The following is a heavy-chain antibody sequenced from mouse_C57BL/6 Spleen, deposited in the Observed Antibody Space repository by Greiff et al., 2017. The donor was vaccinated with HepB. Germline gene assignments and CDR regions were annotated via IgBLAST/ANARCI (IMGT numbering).Heavy chain of an antibody. CDR3: TRARYGSSYVDGYFDV. Sequence: VQLKQSGTVLARPGASVKMSCKTSGYTFTSYWMHWVKQRPGQGLEWIGAIYPGNSDTSYNQKFKGKAKLTAVTSASTAYMELSSLTNEDSAVYYCTRARYGSSYVDGYFDVWGTGTTVTVSS. V-gene: IGHV1-5*01. CDR1: GYTFTSYW. J-gene: IGHJ1*03. CDR2: IYPGNSDT. D-gene: IGHD1-1*01.